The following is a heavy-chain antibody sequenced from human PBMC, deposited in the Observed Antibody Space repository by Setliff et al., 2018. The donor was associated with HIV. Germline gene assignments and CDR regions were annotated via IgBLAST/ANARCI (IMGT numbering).Heavy chain of an antibody. J-gene: IGHJ4*02. CDR3: ARDNNGWYIY. Sequence: SETLSLTCTVSGNSITRDYQWGWIRQPPGKGLEWIGYIYYSGSTNYNPSLKSRVTISVDTSKNQFSLKLSSVTAADTAIYYCARDNNGWYIYWSQGTLVTVSS. D-gene: IGHD6-19*01. CDR2: IYYSGST. CDR1: GNSITRDYQ. V-gene: IGHV4-59*01.